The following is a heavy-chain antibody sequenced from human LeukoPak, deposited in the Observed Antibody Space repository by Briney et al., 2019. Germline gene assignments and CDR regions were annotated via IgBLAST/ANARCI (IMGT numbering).Heavy chain of an antibody. J-gene: IGHJ6*03. D-gene: IGHD3-9*01. Sequence: ASVKVSCKASGYTFISHGISWGRQAPGPRLEWMGLISAYNGNTNYSPKLQGRVTMSTDTSTSTAYMDLRSLRSDDTAVYYCARVDTGYDILTGYPDYYYMDVWGKGTTVTVSS. V-gene: IGHV1-18*01. CDR2: ISAYNGNT. CDR3: ARVDTGYDILTGYPDYYYMDV. CDR1: GYTFISHG.